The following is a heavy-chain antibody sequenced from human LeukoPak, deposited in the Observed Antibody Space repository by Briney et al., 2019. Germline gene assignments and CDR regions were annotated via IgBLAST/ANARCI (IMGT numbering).Heavy chain of an antibody. CDR3: ARVRSHSSSWYGNHYFDY. CDR1: GYSISSGYY. J-gene: IGHJ4*02. D-gene: IGHD6-13*01. V-gene: IGHV4-38-2*01. CDR2: IYHSGST. Sequence: SETLSLTCAVSGYSISSGYYWGWIRQPPGKGLEWIGSIYHSGSTYYNPSLKSRVTISVDTSKNQFSLKLSSVTAADTAVYYCARVRSHSSSWYGNHYFDYWGQGTLATVSS.